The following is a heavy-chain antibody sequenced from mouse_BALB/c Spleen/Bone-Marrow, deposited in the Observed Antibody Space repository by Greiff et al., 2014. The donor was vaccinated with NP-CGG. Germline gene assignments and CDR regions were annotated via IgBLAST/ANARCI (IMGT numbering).Heavy chain of an antibody. CDR2: IHYSGRT. Sequence: VQLKESGPDLVKPSQSLSLTCTVTGYSITSGYSWPWIRQFPGNKLEWMGYIHYSGRTNYNPSLKSRISITRDTSKNQFFLQLNSVTTEDTATYYCTRDDYDVMDYWGQGTSVTVSS. CDR3: TRDDYDVMDY. CDR1: GYSITSGYS. J-gene: IGHJ4*01. V-gene: IGHV3-1*02.